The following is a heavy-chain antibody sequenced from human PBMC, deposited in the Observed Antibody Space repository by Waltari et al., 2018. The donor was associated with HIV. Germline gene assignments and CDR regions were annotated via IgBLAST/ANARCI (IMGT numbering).Heavy chain of an antibody. CDR3: ARHRFTRGNSAWYFLY. D-gene: IGHD6-19*01. J-gene: IGHJ4*02. CDR1: GGSFSNYY. V-gene: IGHV4-34*02. CDR2: INHSGTT. Sequence: QVRLQQWGAGLLKPSETLSLTCAVYGGSFSNYYWPWIRQTPEKGLEWIGEINHSGTTDYNPSLKSRLTMSIDTSKNQFSLKLNSVTAADTAVYYCARHRFTRGNSAWYFLYWGQGTHVTVSS.